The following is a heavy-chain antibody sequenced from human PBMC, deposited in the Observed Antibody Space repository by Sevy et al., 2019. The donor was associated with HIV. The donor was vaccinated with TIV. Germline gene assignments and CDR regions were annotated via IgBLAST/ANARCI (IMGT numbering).Heavy chain of an antibody. D-gene: IGHD3-22*01. CDR3: ASGIVAPPGFDY. J-gene: IGHJ4*02. CDR1: GFTFSSYA. CDR2: ISGSGGST. V-gene: IGHV3-23*01. Sequence: GGSLRLSCAASGFTFSSYAMSWVRQAPGKGLEWVSAISGSGGSTYYADSVKGRFTISRDNSKNTLYLQMNSLRAEDTAVYYCASGIVAPPGFDYWGQGTLVTVSS.